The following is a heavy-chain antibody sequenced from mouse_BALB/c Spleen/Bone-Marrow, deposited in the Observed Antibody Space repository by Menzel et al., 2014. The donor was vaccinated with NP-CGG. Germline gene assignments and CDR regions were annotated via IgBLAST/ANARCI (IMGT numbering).Heavy chain of an antibody. CDR2: INPNNGGT. D-gene: IGHD2-2*01. V-gene: IGHV1-18*01. CDR1: GYTFTEYT. J-gene: IGHJ3*01. Sequence: DVHLVEPGPEVVKPGASVKISCKTSGYTFTEYTMHWVKQSHGKSLEWIGGINPNNGGTTYNQKLKGKATLTVDKSSSTAYMELRSLTSEDSAVYYCARSYGYERSWFAYWGQGTLVTVSA. CDR3: ARSYGYERSWFAY.